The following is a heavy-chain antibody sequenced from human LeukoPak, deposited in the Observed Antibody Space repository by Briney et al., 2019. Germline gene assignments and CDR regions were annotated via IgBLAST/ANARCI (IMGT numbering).Heavy chain of an antibody. Sequence: ASVTVSFKASVYTFTSYYMHWVRQAPGQGLEWMGIINPSGGSTSYAQKFQGRVTMTRDMSTSTVYMELSSLRSEDTAVYYCARSITIFGVVIKDYYFDYWGQGTLVTVSS. D-gene: IGHD3-3*01. CDR2: INPSGGST. V-gene: IGHV1-46*01. J-gene: IGHJ4*02. CDR3: ARSITIFGVVIKDYYFDY. CDR1: VYTFTSYY.